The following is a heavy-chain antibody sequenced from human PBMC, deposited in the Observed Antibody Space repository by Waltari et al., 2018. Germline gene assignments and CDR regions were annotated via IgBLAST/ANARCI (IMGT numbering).Heavy chain of an antibody. CDR3: ATALAAAGPPFFDY. CDR2: LEPEDGEA. V-gene: IGHV1-24*01. Sequence: QVQLVQSGAEVKKPGASVKVSCKVSGYTLTELSMHWVRQAPGKGLEWMGGLEPEDGEANYDQTVQGRVTRTEETSTDTAYMEVSSLRSEETAVYYCATALAAAGPPFFDYWGQGTLVTVSS. CDR1: GYTLTELS. D-gene: IGHD6-13*01. J-gene: IGHJ4*02.